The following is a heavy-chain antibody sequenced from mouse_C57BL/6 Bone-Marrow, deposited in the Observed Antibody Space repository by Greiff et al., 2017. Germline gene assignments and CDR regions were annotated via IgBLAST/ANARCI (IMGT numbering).Heavy chain of an antibody. J-gene: IGHJ2*01. Sequence: VQLKESGPELVKPGASVKISCKASGYSFTDYNMNWVKQSNGKSLEWIGVLNPNYGTTSYNQKFKGKATLTVDQSSSTAYMQLNSLTSDDSAVYYCAREGYYYGKDFDYWGQGTTLTVSS. D-gene: IGHD1-1*01. CDR3: AREGYYYGKDFDY. CDR1: GYSFTDYN. CDR2: LNPNYGTT. V-gene: IGHV1-39*01.